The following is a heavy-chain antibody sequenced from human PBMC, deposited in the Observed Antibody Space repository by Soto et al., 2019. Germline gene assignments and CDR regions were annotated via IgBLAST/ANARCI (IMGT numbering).Heavy chain of an antibody. CDR1: GFTFSSYG. D-gene: IGHD6-13*01. V-gene: IGHV3-30*18. CDR2: ISYDGSNK. J-gene: IGHJ6*02. CDR3: AKVLHPAAAGYYYYYGMDV. Sequence: PGGSLRLSCAASGFTFSSYGMHWVRQAPGKGLEWVAVISYDGSNKYYADSVKGRFTISRDNSKNTLYLQMNSLRAEDTAVYYCAKVLHPAAAGYYYYYGMDVWGQGTTVTVSS.